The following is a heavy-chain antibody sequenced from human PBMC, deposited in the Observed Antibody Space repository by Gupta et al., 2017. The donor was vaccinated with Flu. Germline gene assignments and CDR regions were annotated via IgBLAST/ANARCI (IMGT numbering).Heavy chain of an antibody. J-gene: IGHJ3*02. CDR2: MDESGRI. Sequence: QVQLQQWGAGLLKPSETLSLTCGVYGGPFSGYYWTWIRQPPGKGLEWIGEMDESGRINYNPSLKSRVIISLDTSKNQFSLKLRSAAAADTAVYFCARDFGDYLGYAFDIWGQGTMVTVSS. CDR3: ARDFGDYLGYAFDI. V-gene: IGHV4-34*02. D-gene: IGHD4-17*01. CDR1: GGPFSGYY.